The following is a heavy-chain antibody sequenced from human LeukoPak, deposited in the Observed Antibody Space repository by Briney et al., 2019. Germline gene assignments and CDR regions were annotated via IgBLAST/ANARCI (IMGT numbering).Heavy chain of an antibody. CDR3: ARDQYGSGSPLFDP. Sequence: PGGSLRLSCVASGFTFSSYAMHWVRQAPGKGLEWVAVISYDGSNKYYADSVKGRFTISRDNSKNTLYLQMNSLRAEDTAVYYCARDQYGSGSPLFDPWGQGTLVTVSS. J-gene: IGHJ5*02. V-gene: IGHV3-30-3*01. D-gene: IGHD3-10*01. CDR2: ISYDGSNK. CDR1: GFTFSSYA.